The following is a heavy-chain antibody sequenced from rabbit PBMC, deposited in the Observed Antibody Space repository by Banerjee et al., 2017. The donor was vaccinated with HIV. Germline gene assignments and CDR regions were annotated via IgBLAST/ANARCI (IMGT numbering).Heavy chain of an antibody. CDR1: GFSFSSSYY. Sequence: QSLEESGGDLVKPGASLTLTCTASGFSFSSSYYIWWVRQAPGKGLEWIACIDSSSGRTWYASWAKGRFTISKTSSTTVTLQMTSLTAADTATYFCARDAVNGYGYTDLWGPGTLVTVS. D-gene: IGHD6-1*01. CDR3: ARDAVNGYGYTDL. J-gene: IGHJ4*01. V-gene: IGHV1S40*01. CDR2: IDSSSGRT.